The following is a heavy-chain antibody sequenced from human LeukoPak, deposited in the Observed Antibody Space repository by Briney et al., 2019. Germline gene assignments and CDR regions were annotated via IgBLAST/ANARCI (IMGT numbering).Heavy chain of an antibody. V-gene: IGHV3-53*01. CDR1: GFTVSSNY. J-gene: IGHJ6*03. CDR3: ARERDSYGLYYYYMDV. D-gene: IGHD5-18*01. CDR2: IYSGGSA. Sequence: GGSLRLSCAASGFTVSSNYMSWVRQAPGKGLEWVSVIYSGGSAYYADSVKGRFTISRDNSKNTLYLQMNSLRAEDTAVYYCARERDSYGLYYYYMDVWGKGTTVTVSS.